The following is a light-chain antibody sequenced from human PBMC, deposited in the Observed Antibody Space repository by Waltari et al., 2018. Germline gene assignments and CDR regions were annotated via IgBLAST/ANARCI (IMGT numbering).Light chain of an antibody. V-gene: IGKV1-NL1*01. CDR2: AAS. J-gene: IGKJ2*01. CDR3: QQHYSTPVT. CDR1: QAISNS. Sequence: DIQMTQSPSSLSASVGDRVTITCRASQAISNSLAWYRHEPGKAPKLLLYAASRLESGVPSRFSGSGSGTDFTLIISGLQPEDFATYYCQQHYSTPVTFGQGTKLEIK.